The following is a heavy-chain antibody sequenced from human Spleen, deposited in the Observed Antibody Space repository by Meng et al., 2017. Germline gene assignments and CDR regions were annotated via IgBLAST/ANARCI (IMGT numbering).Heavy chain of an antibody. V-gene: IGHV3-74*01. CDR2: INSDGGST. D-gene: IGHD3-9*01. Sequence: GGSLRLSCAASGFTFSSYWMHWVRQAPGKGLVWVSRINSDGGSTSYADSVKGRFTISRDNAKNTLYMQMSSLRAEDTAVYYCARSPNYDILSVDIWGKGTMVTVSS. CDR1: GFTFSSYW. CDR3: ARSPNYDILSVDI. J-gene: IGHJ3*02.